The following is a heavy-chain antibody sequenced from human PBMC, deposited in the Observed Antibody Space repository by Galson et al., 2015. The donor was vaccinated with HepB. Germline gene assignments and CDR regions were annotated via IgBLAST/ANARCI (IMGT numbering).Heavy chain of an antibody. D-gene: IGHD3-3*01. J-gene: IGHJ6*02. CDR2: ISPGGAK. CDR3: ARNPASYDYYNMDV. Sequence: SLRLSCAASGFGFMSHSMNWVRHSPGKGLEWLAYISPGGAKYFADSARGRFTISRENVQKSMYLHMSSLRVEDTAVYYCARNPASYDYYNMDVWGQGTTVTVS. CDR1: GFGFMSHS. V-gene: IGHV3-48*01.